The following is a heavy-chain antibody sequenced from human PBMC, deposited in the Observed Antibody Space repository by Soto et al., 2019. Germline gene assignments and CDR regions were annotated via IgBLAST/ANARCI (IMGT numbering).Heavy chain of an antibody. V-gene: IGHV1-3*01. CDR1: GYTFTSYA. J-gene: IGHJ4*02. Sequence: ASVKVSCKASGYTFTSYAMHWVRQAPGQRLEWMGWINAGNGNTKYSQKFQGRVTITRDTSVSTAYMELSSLRSEDTAVYYCAIMRIAAAGTIRDFDCWGQGTLVTVSS. CDR2: INAGNGNT. CDR3: AIMRIAAAGTIRDFDC. D-gene: IGHD6-13*01.